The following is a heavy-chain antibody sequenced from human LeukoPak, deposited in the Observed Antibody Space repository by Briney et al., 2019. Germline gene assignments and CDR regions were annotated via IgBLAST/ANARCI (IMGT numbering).Heavy chain of an antibody. J-gene: IGHJ3*02. V-gene: IGHV4-61*02. Sequence: SETLSLTCTVSGGSISSSSYYWGWIRQPAGKGLEWIGRIYTSGSTNYNPSLKSRVTMSVDTSKNQFSLKLSSVTAADTAVYYCARDELGGAFDIWGQGTMVTVSS. CDR2: IYTSGST. D-gene: IGHD3-10*01. CDR3: ARDELGGAFDI. CDR1: GGSISSSSYY.